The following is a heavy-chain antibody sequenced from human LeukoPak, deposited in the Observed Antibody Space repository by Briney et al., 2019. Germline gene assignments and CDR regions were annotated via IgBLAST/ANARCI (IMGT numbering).Heavy chain of an antibody. CDR1: GGSISSSSYY. CDR2: IYYSGST. V-gene: IGHV4-39*01. D-gene: IGHD3-3*01. J-gene: IGHJ5*02. CDR3: VRRFLTIDNWFDP. Sequence: PSETLSLTCTVSGGSISSSSYYWGWIRQPPGKGLEWIGSIYYSGSTYYNPSLKSRVTISVDTSKNQFSLKLSSVTAADTAVYYCVRRFLTIDNWFDPWGQGTLVTVSS.